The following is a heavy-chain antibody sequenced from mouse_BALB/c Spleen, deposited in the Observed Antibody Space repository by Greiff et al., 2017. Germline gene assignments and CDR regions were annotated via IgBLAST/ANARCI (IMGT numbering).Heavy chain of an antibody. D-gene: IGHD1-2*01. CDR3: ARHRYYGYEAMDY. V-gene: IGHV5-6-2*01. CDR2: INSNGGST. J-gene: IGHJ4*01. CDR1: GFTFSSYY. Sequence: EVKLMESGGGLVKLGGSLKLSCAASGFTFSSYYMSWVRQTPEKRLELVAAINSNGGSTYYPDTVKGRFTISRDNAKNTLYLQMSSLKSEDTALYYCARHRYYGYEAMDYWGQGTSVTVSS.